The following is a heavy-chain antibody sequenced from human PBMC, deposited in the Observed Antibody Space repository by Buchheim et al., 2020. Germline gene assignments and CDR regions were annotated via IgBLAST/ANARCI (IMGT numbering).Heavy chain of an antibody. V-gene: IGHV3-30-3*01. CDR2: ISYDGSNK. CDR3: ARTVVPAAIRYYYYYYGMDV. CDR1: GFTFSSYA. Sequence: QVQLVESGGGVVQPGRSLRLSCAASGFTFSSYAMHWVRQAPGKGLEWVAVISYDGSNKYYADSVKGRFTISRDNSKNTRYLQMNSLRAEDTAVYYCARTVVPAAIRYYYYYYGMDVWGQGTT. J-gene: IGHJ6*02. D-gene: IGHD2-2*02.